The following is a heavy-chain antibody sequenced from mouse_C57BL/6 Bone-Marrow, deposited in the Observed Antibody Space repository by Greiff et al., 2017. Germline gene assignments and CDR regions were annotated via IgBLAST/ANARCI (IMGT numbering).Heavy chain of an antibody. V-gene: IGHV2-9*01. CDR3: ATHYYGSSPYYAMDY. J-gene: IGHJ4*01. CDR2: IWGGGST. D-gene: IGHD1-1*01. Sequence: QVQLKQSGPGLVAPSQCLSITCTVSGFSLTSYGVDWVRQPPGKGLEWLGVIWGGGSTNYNSALMSRLSISKENSKSQVFLKMNSLQTDDTAMYYCATHYYGSSPYYAMDYWGQGTSVNVSS. CDR1: GFSLTSYG.